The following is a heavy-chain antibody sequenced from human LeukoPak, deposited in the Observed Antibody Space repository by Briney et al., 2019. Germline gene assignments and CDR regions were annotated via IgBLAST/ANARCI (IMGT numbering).Heavy chain of an antibody. J-gene: IGHJ4*02. Sequence: GGSLRLSCVASRFTLSSYAVSWVRQAPGKGLQWVSSLGISGDYAWYAGSVKGRFTISRDSSKNTLYLQMNRLGAEDTAVYYCTRRSPGSTNLFDYWGQGTLVTVSS. V-gene: IGHV3-23*01. CDR3: TRRSPGSTNLFDY. D-gene: IGHD2-2*01. CDR2: LGISGDYA. CDR1: RFTLSSYA.